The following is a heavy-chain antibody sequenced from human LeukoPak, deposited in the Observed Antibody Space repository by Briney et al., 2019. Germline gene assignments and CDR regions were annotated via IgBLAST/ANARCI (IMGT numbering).Heavy chain of an antibody. V-gene: IGHV4-59*08. CDR1: GGSISSYY. Sequence: PSDTLSLTCTVSGGSISSYYWSWIRQPPGKALEWIAFIYYSGSTKYNPSLKSRVTISVDTSKNQFSLRQSSVTAADTAVYYCARHFVTHPHYFGYWGQGTLVTVSS. CDR2: IYYSGST. D-gene: IGHD2-21*01. CDR3: ARHFVTHPHYFGY. J-gene: IGHJ4*02.